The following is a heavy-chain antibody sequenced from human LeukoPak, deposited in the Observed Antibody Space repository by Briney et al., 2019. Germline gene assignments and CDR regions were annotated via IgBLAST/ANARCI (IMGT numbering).Heavy chain of an antibody. V-gene: IGHV4-39*01. J-gene: IGHJ4*02. CDR2: IYYSGST. CDR3: ARQYYDILTGYPYYFDY. Sequence: SETLSLTCTVSGGSISNTSYYWGRIRQPPGKGLEWIATIYYSGSTYYNPSLRSRVTISVDSSNNQFSLKLSSVTAADTAVYFCARQYYDILTGYPYYFDYWGQGTQVTVSS. D-gene: IGHD3-9*01. CDR1: GGSISNTSYY.